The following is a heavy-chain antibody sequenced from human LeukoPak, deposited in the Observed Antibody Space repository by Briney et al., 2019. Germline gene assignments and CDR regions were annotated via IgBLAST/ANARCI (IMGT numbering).Heavy chain of an antibody. Sequence: PGGSLRLSCAASGFTFDDYAMHWVRQAPGNGLEWVSGISWNSGSIGYADSVKGRFTISRDNAKNSLYLQMNSLRAEDMALYYCAKGQYEEMATTFDYWGQGTLVTVSS. CDR1: GFTFDDYA. CDR3: AKGQYEEMATTFDY. J-gene: IGHJ4*02. V-gene: IGHV3-9*03. D-gene: IGHD5-24*01. CDR2: ISWNSGSI.